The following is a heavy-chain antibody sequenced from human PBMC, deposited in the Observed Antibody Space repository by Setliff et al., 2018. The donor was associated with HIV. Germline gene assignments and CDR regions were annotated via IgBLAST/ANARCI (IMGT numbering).Heavy chain of an antibody. CDR1: GGSVRGDPYY. V-gene: IGHV4-61*02. CDR2: IYATGGT. J-gene: IGHJ4*02. D-gene: IGHD5-12*01. CDR3: AREQWLRYFDD. Sequence: SETLSLTCTVSGGSVRGDPYYWSWIRKSAGKGLEWIGRIYATGGTTYNPSLKSRVTISLATSTNQFSLRLTSVTAADTAVHYCAREQWLRYFDDWGQGALVTVSS.